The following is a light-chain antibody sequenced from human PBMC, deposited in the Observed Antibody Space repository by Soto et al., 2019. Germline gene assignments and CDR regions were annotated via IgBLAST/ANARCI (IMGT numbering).Light chain of an antibody. J-gene: IGKJ2*01. CDR3: QHYYSTPHT. CDR1: QSGLYNSNNKNY. CDR2: WAS. Sequence: DIVMTQYPDSLAVSLGEGATINCKSSQSGLYNSNNKNYLAWYQQKTGQPPKLLIYWASTRESGVPDRFSGSGSGTDFTLTISSLQAEDVAVYYCQHYYSTPHTFGQGTKLEIK. V-gene: IGKV4-1*01.